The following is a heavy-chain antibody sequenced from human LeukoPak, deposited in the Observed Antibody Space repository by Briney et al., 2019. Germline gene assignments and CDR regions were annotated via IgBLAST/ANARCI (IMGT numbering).Heavy chain of an antibody. CDR3: ARQYSSGDYYHYGMDV. V-gene: IGHV5-51*01. Sequence: GESLKISCKGSGYSFTSYWIGWVRQMPGKGLEWMGIIYPGDSDTRYSPSFQGQVTISADKSISTAYLQWSSLKASDTAMYYCARQYSSGDYYHYGMDVWGQGTTVTVSS. CDR1: GYSFTSYW. D-gene: IGHD6-19*01. CDR2: IYPGDSDT. J-gene: IGHJ6*02.